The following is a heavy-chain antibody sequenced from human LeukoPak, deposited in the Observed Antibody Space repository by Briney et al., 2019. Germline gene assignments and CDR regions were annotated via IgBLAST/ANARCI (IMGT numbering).Heavy chain of an antibody. CDR3: ARDLWGFDP. V-gene: IGHV1-2*02. CDR1: GYTFTGYY. CDR2: LNPNSGGT. Sequence: ASVKVSCKASGYTFTGYYIHWVRQAPGQGLEWMGSLNPNSGGTNSAQKFQGRVTMARDTSISTAYMQLSGLRSDDRAVYYCARDLWGFDPWGQGTLVTVSS. D-gene: IGHD2-21*01. J-gene: IGHJ5*02.